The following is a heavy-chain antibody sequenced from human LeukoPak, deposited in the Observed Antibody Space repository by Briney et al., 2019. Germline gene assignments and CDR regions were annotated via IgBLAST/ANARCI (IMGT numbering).Heavy chain of an antibody. J-gene: IGHJ4*02. CDR1: GFSFRDYW. Sequence: GVLRLSCAASGFSFRDYWMSWVRQAPGKGLEWMASIKQDGSQKNYVDSVQGRFSISRDNAKNSVYLQMNSLRAEDTAVYYCAKRRSSLNNYFDYWGQGTLVTVSS. CDR3: AKRRSSLNNYFDY. V-gene: IGHV3-7*03. D-gene: IGHD6-13*01. CDR2: IKQDGSQK.